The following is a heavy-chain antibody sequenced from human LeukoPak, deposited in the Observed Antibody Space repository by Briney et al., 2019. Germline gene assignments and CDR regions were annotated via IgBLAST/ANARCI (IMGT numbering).Heavy chain of an antibody. CDR2: ISWNSGII. V-gene: IGHV3-9*01. CDR3: AKAPPYYSDSSGYFQH. D-gene: IGHD3-22*01. Sequence: PGRSLRLSCAATGFTLDVSAMRWVQQVPGKGLEWVSGISWNSGIIDYADSVKGRFTISRDNAKNSLYLQMNNLRPDDTAFYYCAKAPPYYSDSSGYFQHRGQGTLVTVSS. CDR1: GFTLDVSA. J-gene: IGHJ1*01.